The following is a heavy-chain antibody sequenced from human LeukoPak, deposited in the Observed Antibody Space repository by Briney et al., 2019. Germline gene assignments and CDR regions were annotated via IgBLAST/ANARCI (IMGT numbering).Heavy chain of an antibody. CDR1: GFTFSSYW. J-gene: IGHJ6*02. Sequence: GGSLRLSCAASGFTFSSYWMHWVRQAPGKGLEWVSAISGSGGSTYYADSVKGRFTISRDNSKNTLYLQMNSLRAEDTAVYYCAKDPSGAPYYYGMDVWGQGTTVTVSS. CDR2: ISGSGGST. CDR3: AKDPSGAPYYYGMDV. D-gene: IGHD1-14*01. V-gene: IGHV3-23*01.